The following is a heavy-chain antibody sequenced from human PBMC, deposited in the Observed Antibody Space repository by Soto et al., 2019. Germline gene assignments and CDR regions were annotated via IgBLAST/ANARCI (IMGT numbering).Heavy chain of an antibody. CDR3: VTGWSEY. CDR2: INSDGSYI. CDR1: EFTFGSSW. D-gene: IGHD2-15*01. J-gene: IGHJ4*02. V-gene: IGHV3-74*01. Sequence: EVQLVESGGGLVQPGGSLRLSCVVSEFTFGSSWMHWVRQGPGKGLVWVSRINSDGSYINYADSVKGRFTTSRDNAKNMLYLQMNSLRAEDTALYYCVTGWSEYWGQGTLVTVSS.